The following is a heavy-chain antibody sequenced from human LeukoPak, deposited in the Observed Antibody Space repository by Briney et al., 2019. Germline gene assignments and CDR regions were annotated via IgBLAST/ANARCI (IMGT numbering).Heavy chain of an antibody. CDR1: GFTFSDYY. Sequence: PGGSLRLSCAASGFTFSDYYMSWIRQAPGKGLEWIGSIYYSGSTYYNPSLKSRVTISVDTSKNQFSLKLSSVTAADTAVYYCARGGGGAARPGPWGQGTLVTVSS. CDR2: IYYSGST. J-gene: IGHJ5*02. V-gene: IGHV4-38-2*01. CDR3: ARGGGGAARPGP. D-gene: IGHD2-21*01.